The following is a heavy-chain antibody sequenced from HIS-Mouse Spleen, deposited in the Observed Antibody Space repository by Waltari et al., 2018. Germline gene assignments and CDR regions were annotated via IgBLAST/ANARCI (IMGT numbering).Heavy chain of an antibody. D-gene: IGHD1-7*01. J-gene: IGHJ4*02. Sequence: EVQLLESGGGLVQPGGSLRLSCAASGFTFSSYAMSWVRQAPGKGLGWVSVIIGSGGSTYYADSVKGRFTISRDNSKNTLYLQMNSLRAEDTAVYYCLSVAIFSVANSYYFDYWGQGTLVTVSS. CDR3: LSVAIFSVANSYYFDY. CDR2: IIGSGGST. CDR1: GFTFSSYA. V-gene: IGHV3-23*01.